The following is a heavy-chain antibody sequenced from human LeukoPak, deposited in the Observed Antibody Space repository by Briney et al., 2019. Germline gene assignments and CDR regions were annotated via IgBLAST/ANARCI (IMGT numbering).Heavy chain of an antibody. J-gene: IGHJ4*02. D-gene: IGHD2-15*01. CDR2: IKQDGSEK. CDR3: AKGYCSGGSCYYPDY. Sequence: PGGSLRLSCAASGFTFSSYWMSWVRQAPGKGLEWVANIKQDGSEKYYVDSVKGRFTISRDNAKNSLYLQMNSLRAEDTAVCYCAKGYCSGGSCYYPDYWGQGTLVTVSS. V-gene: IGHV3-7*03. CDR1: GFTFSSYW.